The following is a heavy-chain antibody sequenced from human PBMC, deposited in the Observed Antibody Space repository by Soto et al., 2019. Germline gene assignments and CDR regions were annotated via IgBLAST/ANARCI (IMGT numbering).Heavy chain of an antibody. CDR3: ARTPRLHQNY. CDR2: ISYDGSNK. Sequence: QVQLVESGGGVVQPGRSLRLSCAASGFTFSSYAMHWVRQAPGKGLEWVAVISYDGSNKYYADSVKGRFTISRDNSKNTLYLQMNSLRAEDTAVYYCARTPRLHQNYWGQGTLVTVSS. J-gene: IGHJ4*02. V-gene: IGHV3-30-3*01. CDR1: GFTFSSYA. D-gene: IGHD4-4*01.